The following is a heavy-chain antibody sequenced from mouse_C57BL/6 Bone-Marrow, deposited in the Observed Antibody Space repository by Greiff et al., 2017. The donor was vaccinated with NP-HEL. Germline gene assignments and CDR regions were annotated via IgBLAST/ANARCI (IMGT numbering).Heavy chain of an antibody. CDR1: GYAFTNYL. CDR3: ARSGHYYGSSPALFAY. V-gene: IGHV1-54*01. Sequence: QVQLQQSGAELVRPGTSVKVSCKASGYAFTNYLIEWVKQRPGQGLEWIGVINPGSGGTNYNEKFKGKATLTADKSSSTAYMQLSSLTSEDSAVYVCARSGHYYGSSPALFAYWGQGTLVTVSA. CDR2: INPGSGGT. J-gene: IGHJ3*01. D-gene: IGHD1-1*01.